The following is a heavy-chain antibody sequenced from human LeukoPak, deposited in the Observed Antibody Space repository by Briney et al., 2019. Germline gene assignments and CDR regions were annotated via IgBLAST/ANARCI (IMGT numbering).Heavy chain of an antibody. V-gene: IGHV1-2*02. Sequence: ASVTVSCKVSGYTSTDYLIHWVRQVPGQGLEWMGWMNPNSGDTSYAQRFHDRVMMTRDTSVTTVYLEVTSLTSDDTAVFYCASKAGNFQLRPTFDFWGQGTLLIVSS. CDR1: GYTSTDYL. CDR2: MNPNSGDT. J-gene: IGHJ4*02. D-gene: IGHD1-1*01. CDR3: ASKAGNFQLRPTFDF.